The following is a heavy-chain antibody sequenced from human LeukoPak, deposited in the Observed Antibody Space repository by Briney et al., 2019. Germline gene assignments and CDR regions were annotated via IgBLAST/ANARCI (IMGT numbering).Heavy chain of an antibody. J-gene: IGHJ4*02. D-gene: IGHD4-17*01. CDR2: IIPIFGTA. V-gene: IGHV1-69*06. Sequence: SVKVSCKASGGTFSSYAISWVRQAPGQGLEWMGGIIPIFGTANYAQKFQGRVTITADKSTSTAYMELSSLRSEDTAVYYCARDRRDYGFDYWGQGTLATVSS. CDR1: GGTFSSYA. CDR3: ARDRRDYGFDY.